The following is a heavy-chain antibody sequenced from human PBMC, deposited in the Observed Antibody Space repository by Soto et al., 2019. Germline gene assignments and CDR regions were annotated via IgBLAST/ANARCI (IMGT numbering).Heavy chain of an antibody. V-gene: IGHV3-30-3*01. CDR2: ISYDGNNK. J-gene: IGHJ4*02. Sequence: PGGSLRLSCAASEFTFSKFDMHWVRQAPGKGLEWVAVISYDGNNKYYADSVKGRFSISRDNSKNTLSLQINSLRAEDTAVYYCARVRGHSYGYVDYWGQGTLVTVSS. D-gene: IGHD5-18*01. CDR3: ARVRGHSYGYVDY. CDR1: EFTFSKFD.